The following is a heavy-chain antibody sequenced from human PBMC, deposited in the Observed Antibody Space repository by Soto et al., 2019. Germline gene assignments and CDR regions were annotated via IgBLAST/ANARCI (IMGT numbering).Heavy chain of an antibody. Sequence: QVQLVQSGAEVKKPGSSVKVSCKASGGTFSSYAISWVRQAPGQGLEWMGGIIPIFGTANYAQKFQGRVTITADESTSTAYMELSSRRSEDTAVYYWARDREDGDRAHYYYYGMDVWGQGTTVTVSS. CDR3: ARDREDGDRAHYYYYGMDV. CDR1: GGTFSSYA. CDR2: IIPIFGTA. V-gene: IGHV1-69*01. D-gene: IGHD7-27*01. J-gene: IGHJ6*02.